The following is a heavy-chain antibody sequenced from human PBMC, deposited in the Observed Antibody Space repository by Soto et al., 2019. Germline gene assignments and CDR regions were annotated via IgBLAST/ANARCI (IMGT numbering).Heavy chain of an antibody. CDR2: INHTGTT. Sequence: SETLSLTCAVYGGSFSGYYWSWIRQPPGKGLEWIGEINHTGTTNYNPSLKSRVTMSVDKPKNQFSLNLTSVTAADTAEYYCARVISSRDEYFDYWGQGTVVTVSS. J-gene: IGHJ4*02. CDR1: GGSFSGYY. CDR3: ARVISSRDEYFDY. D-gene: IGHD2-2*01. V-gene: IGHV4-34*01.